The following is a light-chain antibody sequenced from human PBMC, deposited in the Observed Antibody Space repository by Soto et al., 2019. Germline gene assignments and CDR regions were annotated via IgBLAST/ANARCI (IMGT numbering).Light chain of an antibody. CDR2: GAS. CDR3: QQYGTSPT. J-gene: IGKJ5*01. CDR1: QSLITRY. V-gene: IGKV3-20*01. Sequence: EIVLTQSPGTLSLFPGERATLSCRASQSLITRYLAWYQQKPGQAPRLLIYGASSRATGIPDRFNGSGSGTDFTLTISRLEPEDVAVYSCQQYGTSPTFGQGTRLEIK.